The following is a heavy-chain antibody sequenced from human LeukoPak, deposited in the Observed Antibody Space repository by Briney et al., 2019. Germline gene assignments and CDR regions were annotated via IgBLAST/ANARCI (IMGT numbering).Heavy chain of an antibody. V-gene: IGHV4-34*01. D-gene: IGHD6-19*01. CDR2: INHSGST. J-gene: IGHJ4*02. CDR3: ARAGYSSGWFDY. Sequence: SETLSLTCAVYGGSFSGYYWSWIRQPPGKGLEWIGEINHSGSTNYNPSLKSRVTISVDTSKNQFSLKLSSVTAADTAVYYCARAGYSSGWFDYWGQGTLVTVSS. CDR1: GGSFSGYY.